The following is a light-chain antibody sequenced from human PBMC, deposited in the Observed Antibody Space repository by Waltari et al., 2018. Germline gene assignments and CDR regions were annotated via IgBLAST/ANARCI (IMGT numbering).Light chain of an antibody. CDR3: LSYTTINTWV. CDR1: SGAIGAFNR. Sequence: QSALTQPASVSGSPGQSLTISCSGTSGAIGAFNRVSWYQQLAGKAPRLPIYEDTLRPSEISDRFSGAKSGDTASLTISGLQAEDEADYFCLSYTTINTWVFGGGTKVTVL. J-gene: IGLJ3*02. CDR2: EDT. V-gene: IGLV2-14*01.